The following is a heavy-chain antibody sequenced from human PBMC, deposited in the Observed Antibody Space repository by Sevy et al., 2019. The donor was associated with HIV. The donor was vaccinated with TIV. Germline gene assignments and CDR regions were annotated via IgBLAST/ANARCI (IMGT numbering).Heavy chain of an antibody. CDR3: AKDISGEGEGSYYFDF. CDR2: ISWNSGGI. J-gene: IGHJ4*01. V-gene: IGHV3-9*01. CDR1: GFTFDDYT. Sequence: GGSLRLSCATSGFTFDDYTMHWVRQAPGKGLEWVSGISWNSGGIGYADSMKGRFTISRDNGKKSLYLQMNSLRAEDTALYYCAKDISGEGEGSYYFDFWGQGTQVTVSS. D-gene: IGHD3-10*01.